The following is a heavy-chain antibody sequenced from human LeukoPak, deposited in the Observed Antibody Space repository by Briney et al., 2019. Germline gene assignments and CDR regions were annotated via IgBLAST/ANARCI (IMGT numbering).Heavy chain of an antibody. D-gene: IGHD5-24*01. Sequence: GGSLRLSCAASGFSVSSNYMSWVRQAPGKGLEWVSLIYSGGVTYYADSVKGRFTISRDSSKNTLYLQMNSLRAEDTAVYYCARGLVEMATVYFDYWGQGTLVTVSS. CDR2: IYSGGVT. CDR1: GFSVSSNY. CDR3: ARGLVEMATVYFDY. V-gene: IGHV3-53*01. J-gene: IGHJ4*02.